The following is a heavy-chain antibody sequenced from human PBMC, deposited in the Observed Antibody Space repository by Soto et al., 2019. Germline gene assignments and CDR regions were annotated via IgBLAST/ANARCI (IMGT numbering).Heavy chain of an antibody. D-gene: IGHD1-20*01. V-gene: IGHV3-23*01. CDR2: ISANDVGT. J-gene: IGHJ4*02. CDR3: AKAKNDYNWDNRPPFDY. Sequence: PGWSLRLSCEASGFTLRNYAITWVRQAPGKGLEWVSLISANDVGTYYAESVKTRFTISTDQSRNTVYLQMDSLRADDTAIYYCAKAKNDYNWDNRPPFDYWGQGTLVTVYS. CDR1: GFTLRNYA.